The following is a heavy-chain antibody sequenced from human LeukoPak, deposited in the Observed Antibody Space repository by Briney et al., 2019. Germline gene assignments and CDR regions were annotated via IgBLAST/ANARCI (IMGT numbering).Heavy chain of an antibody. D-gene: IGHD3-9*01. V-gene: IGHV4-34*01. CDR3: ARGYNILTGYYYFDF. CDR2: INHSGST. CDR1: GGSFSGYY. Sequence: SETLSLTCAVYGGSFSGYYWSWIRQPPGKGLEWIGEINHSGSTNYNPSLKGRVTLLVDTSKNQFSLKLSSVTAADTAVYHCARGYNILTGYYYFDFWGQGTLVTVSS. J-gene: IGHJ4*02.